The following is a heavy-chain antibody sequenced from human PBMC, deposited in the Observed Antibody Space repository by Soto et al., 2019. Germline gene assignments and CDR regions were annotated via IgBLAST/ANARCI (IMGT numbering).Heavy chain of an antibody. J-gene: IGHJ3*02. V-gene: IGHV3-7*01. D-gene: IGHD6-19*01. Sequence: GGSLRLSCAASGFTFSSYWMSWVRQAPGKGLEWVANIKQDGSEKYYVDSVKGRFTISRDNAKNSLYLQMNSLRAEDTAVYYCARDLICGWYDLFSGAFDIWGKGTMVTVSS. CDR1: GFTFSSYW. CDR3: ARDLICGWYDLFSGAFDI. CDR2: IKQDGSEK.